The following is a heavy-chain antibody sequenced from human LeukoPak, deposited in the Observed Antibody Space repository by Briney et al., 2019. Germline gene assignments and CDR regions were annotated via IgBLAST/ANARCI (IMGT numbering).Heavy chain of an antibody. CDR2: ISWNSGSI. CDR1: GFTFDDYA. Sequence: GGSLRLSCAASGFTFDDYAMHWVRQAPGKGLEWVSGISWNSGSIGYADSVKGRFTISRDNAKNSLYLQINSLRAEDTALYYCAKDRGSSWSQTNYFDYWGQGTLVTVSS. CDR3: AKDRGSSWSQTNYFDY. V-gene: IGHV3-9*01. D-gene: IGHD6-13*01. J-gene: IGHJ4*02.